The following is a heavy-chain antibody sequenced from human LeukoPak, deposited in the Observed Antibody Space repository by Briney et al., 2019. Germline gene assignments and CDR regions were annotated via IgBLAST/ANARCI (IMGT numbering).Heavy chain of an antibody. CDR1: GGTFSSYA. CDR3: ARGSTVTPYNWFDP. D-gene: IGHD4-17*01. J-gene: IGHJ5*02. CDR2: IIPIFGTA. V-gene: IGHV1-69*13. Sequence: SVNVSCQASGGTFSSYAISWVRQAPGQGNEWMGGIIPIFGTANYAQKFQGRVTITADESTTTAYIELSSLRSEDTAVYYCARGSTVTPYNWFDPWGQGTLVTVSS.